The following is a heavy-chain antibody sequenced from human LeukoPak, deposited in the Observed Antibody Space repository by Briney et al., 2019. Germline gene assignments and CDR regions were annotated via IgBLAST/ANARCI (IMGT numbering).Heavy chain of an antibody. Sequence: GGSLRLSCAASGFTFSSYSMNWVRQAPGKGLEWVSYISSSSTIYYADSVKGRFTISRDNAKNSLYLQMNSLRAEDTAVYYCARDRAVAADYWGQGTLVTVSS. CDR3: ARDRAVAADY. D-gene: IGHD6-19*01. CDR1: GFTFSSYS. CDR2: ISSSSTI. V-gene: IGHV3-48*01. J-gene: IGHJ4*02.